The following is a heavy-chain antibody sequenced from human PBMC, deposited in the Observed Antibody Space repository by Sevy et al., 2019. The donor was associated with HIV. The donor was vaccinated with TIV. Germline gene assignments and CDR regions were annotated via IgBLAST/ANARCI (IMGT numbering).Heavy chain of an antibody. V-gene: IGHV3-48*01. D-gene: IGHD6-19*01. Sequence: GGSLRLSCVASGFTFSSYSMNWVRQAPGKGLEWVSYISSSSDSSRTLYYADSVKGRFSISRDNAKNSVHLQMTSLRVEDTAVYYCARPDLSGWYFDFWGLGTLVTVSS. CDR3: ARPDLSGWYFDF. CDR1: GFTFSSYS. CDR2: ISSSSDSSRTL. J-gene: IGHJ4*01.